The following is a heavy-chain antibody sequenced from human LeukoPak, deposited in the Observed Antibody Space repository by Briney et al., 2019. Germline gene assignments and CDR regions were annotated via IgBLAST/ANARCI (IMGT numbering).Heavy chain of an antibody. CDR1: GFTFSSYS. V-gene: IGHV3-48*01. CDR3: AKESFGGRYSGFDD. Sequence: GGSLRLSCAASGFTFSSYSMNWVRQAPGKGLEWVSYISSSSSTIYYADSVKGRFTISRDNAKNSLYLQMNGLRAEDTAVYFCAKESFGGRYSGFDDWGQGTLVTVSS. D-gene: IGHD1-26*01. J-gene: IGHJ4*02. CDR2: ISSSSSTI.